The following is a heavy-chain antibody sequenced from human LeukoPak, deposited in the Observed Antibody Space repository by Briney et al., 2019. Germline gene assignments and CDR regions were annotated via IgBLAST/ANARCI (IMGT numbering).Heavy chain of an antibody. J-gene: IGHJ6*03. V-gene: IGHV3-30*03. CDR2: ISYDGSNK. Sequence: GGSLRLSCAASGFTFSSYSIHWVRQAPGKGLEWVAVISYDGSNKYYADSVKGRFTISRDNSKNTSYLEMNSLRAEDTALYYCARAGDYYDSSIYYYMDVWGKGTTVTVSS. D-gene: IGHD3-22*01. CDR1: GFTFSSYS. CDR3: ARAGDYYDSSIYYYMDV.